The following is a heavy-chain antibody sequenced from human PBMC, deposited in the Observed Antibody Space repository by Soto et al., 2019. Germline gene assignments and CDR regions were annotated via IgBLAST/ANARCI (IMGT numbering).Heavy chain of an antibody. V-gene: IGHV1-46*01. CDR2: INPDAGAT. Sequence: KVSCKASAYSFTTYHIHWVRQAPGQGLEWMGLINPDAGATNYAQRFQGRLRLTRDTSTSTVYMELRSLRFDDTAVYYCARGDIVLVPASEGNWFDPWGQGTLVTVSS. D-gene: IGHD2-2*01. J-gene: IGHJ5*02. CDR1: AYSFTTYH. CDR3: ARGDIVLVPASEGNWFDP.